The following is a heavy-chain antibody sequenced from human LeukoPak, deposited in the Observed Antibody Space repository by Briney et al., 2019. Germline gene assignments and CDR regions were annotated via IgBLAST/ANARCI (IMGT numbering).Heavy chain of an antibody. J-gene: IGHJ2*01. CDR3: ARRGLGADIVVVPAARVYWYFDL. D-gene: IGHD2-2*01. V-gene: IGHV4-61*02. Sequence: PSETLSLTCTVSGGSISSGSYYWSWIRQPAGNGLEWIGRIYTSGSTNYNPSLKSRVTISVDTSKNQFSLKLSSVTAADTAVYYCARRGLGADIVVVPAARVYWYFDLWGRGTLVTVSS. CDR1: GGSISSGSYY. CDR2: IYTSGST.